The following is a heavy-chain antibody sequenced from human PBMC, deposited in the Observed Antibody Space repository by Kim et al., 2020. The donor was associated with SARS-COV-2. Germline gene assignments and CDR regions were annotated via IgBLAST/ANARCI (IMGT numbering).Heavy chain of an antibody. J-gene: IGHJ4*01. CDR1: GFTFSSFG. CDR2: ISNSADAT. CDR3: AKRIVTVVDTSKFNFDS. V-gene: IGHV3-23*01. Sequence: GGSLRLSCAASGFTFSSFGMSWVRQAPGKGLEWVAAISNSADATNYAESVKGRLTISRDDSKKTVFLQMNSLRAADTALYYCAKRIVTVVDTSKFNFDSWGQETLITVSS. D-gene: IGHD2-2*01.